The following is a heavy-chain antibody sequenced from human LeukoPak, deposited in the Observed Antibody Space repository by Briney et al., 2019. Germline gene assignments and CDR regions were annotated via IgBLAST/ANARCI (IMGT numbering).Heavy chain of an antibody. J-gene: IGHJ4*02. D-gene: IGHD4-11*01. CDR3: ARHRRDSNYGGFDY. CDR1: GGSISSYY. V-gene: IGHV4-59*08. CDR2: IYYSGNT. Sequence: PSETLSLTCTVPGGSISSYYSSWIPQPPGKGLEWIGYIYYSGNTNYNPSLKSRVTMSVDTSKNQFSLKLSSVTAADTAVYYCARHRRDSNYGGFDYWGQGTLVTVSS.